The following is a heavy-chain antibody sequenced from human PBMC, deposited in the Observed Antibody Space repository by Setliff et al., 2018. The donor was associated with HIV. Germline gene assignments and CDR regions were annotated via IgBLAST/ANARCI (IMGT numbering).Heavy chain of an antibody. CDR3: ARLDSSGYFVEY. Sequence: SETLSLTCSASGGSISSHYWSWLRQPPGKGLEWIGYIYYTGSTNYNPSLKSRLTVSLDMSKNEFSLKLTSVTAADTAVYYCARLDSSGYFVEYWGQGTLVTVSS. CDR2: IYYTGST. CDR1: GGSISSHY. D-gene: IGHD3-22*01. J-gene: IGHJ4*02. V-gene: IGHV4-59*11.